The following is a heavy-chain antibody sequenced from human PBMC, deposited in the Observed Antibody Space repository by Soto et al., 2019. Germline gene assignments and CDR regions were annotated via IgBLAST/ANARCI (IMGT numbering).Heavy chain of an antibody. CDR3: ARVSSSKYYFDY. J-gene: IGHJ4*02. Sequence: PGGSLRLSCAASGFTFSDYYMSWIRQAPGEGLEWVSYISSSGSTIYYADSVKGRFTISRDNAKNSLYLQMNSLRAEDTAVYYCARVSSSKYYFDYWGQGTLVTVSS. CDR2: ISSSGSTI. V-gene: IGHV3-11*01. CDR1: GFTFSDYY. D-gene: IGHD6-13*01.